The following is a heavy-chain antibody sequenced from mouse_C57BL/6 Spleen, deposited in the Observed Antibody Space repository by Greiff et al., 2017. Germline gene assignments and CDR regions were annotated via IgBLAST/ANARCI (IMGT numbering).Heavy chain of an antibody. D-gene: IGHD2-5*01. CDR1: GYTFTSYG. J-gene: IGHJ2*01. CDR3: ARDEACYSNPRYYFDY. Sequence: QVQLQQSGAELARPGASVKLSCKASGYTFTSYGISWVKQRPGQGLEWIGVIYPRSGNTYYNEKFKGKATLTADKSSSTAYMVLRSLTAEDSAVYFCARDEACYSNPRYYFDYCGQGATLSVSS. CDR2: IYPRSGNT. V-gene: IGHV1-81*01.